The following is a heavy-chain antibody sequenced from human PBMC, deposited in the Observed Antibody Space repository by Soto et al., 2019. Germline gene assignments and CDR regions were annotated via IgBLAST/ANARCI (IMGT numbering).Heavy chain of an antibody. Sequence: EVQLVESGGDLVQPGGSLKLSCAASGFTFSGSAMHWVRQASGKGLEWVGRIRSKANSYATAYAASVKGRFTISRDDSKNTTYLQMNSLKTEDTAVYYCTGREMATVLFAYWGQGTLVTVSS. CDR3: TGREMATVLFAY. D-gene: IGHD4-4*01. CDR2: IRSKANSYAT. CDR1: GFTFSGSA. J-gene: IGHJ4*02. V-gene: IGHV3-73*01.